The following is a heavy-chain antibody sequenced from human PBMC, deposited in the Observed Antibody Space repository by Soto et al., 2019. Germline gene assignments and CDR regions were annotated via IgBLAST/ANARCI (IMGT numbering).Heavy chain of an antibody. Sequence: GGSLRLSCAASGFTFSSYEMNWVRQAPGKGLEWVSYISSSGSTIYYADSVKGRFTISRDNAKNSLYLQMNSLRAEDTAVYYCARDHKGGYYYYGMDVWGQGTTGTVSS. V-gene: IGHV3-48*03. J-gene: IGHJ6*02. CDR2: ISSSGSTI. CDR3: ARDHKGGYYYYGMDV. CDR1: GFTFSSYE.